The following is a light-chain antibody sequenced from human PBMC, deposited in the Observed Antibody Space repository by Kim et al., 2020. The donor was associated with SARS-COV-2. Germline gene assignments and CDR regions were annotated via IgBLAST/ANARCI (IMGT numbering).Light chain of an antibody. CDR3: QKYNSAPIT. CDR2: AAS. V-gene: IGKV1-27*01. Sequence: TSVGDRVTITCRASQGISNYLAWYQQKPGKVPKLLIYAASTLQSGVPFRFSGSGSGTDFTLTISSLQPEDVATYYFQKYNSAPITFGQGTRLEIK. J-gene: IGKJ5*01. CDR1: QGISNY.